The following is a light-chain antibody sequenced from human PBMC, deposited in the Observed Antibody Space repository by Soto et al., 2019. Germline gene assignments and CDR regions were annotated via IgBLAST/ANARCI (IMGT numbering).Light chain of an antibody. CDR3: SSYTSTSSWV. V-gene: IGLV2-14*01. CDR2: EVS. Sequence: QSVLTQPPSASGSPGQSVTISCTGTSSDVGGYNYVSWYQHHPGKAPKVMIYEVSNRPSGVSNRFSGSKSGNTASLTISGLQAEDEADYYCSSYTSTSSWVFGGGTKVTVL. CDR1: SSDVGGYNY. J-gene: IGLJ3*02.